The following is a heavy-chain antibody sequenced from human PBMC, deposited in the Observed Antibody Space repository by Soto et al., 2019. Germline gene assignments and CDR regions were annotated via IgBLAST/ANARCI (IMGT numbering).Heavy chain of an antibody. CDR1: GGSISSSGYY. J-gene: IGHJ4*02. D-gene: IGHD4-17*01. Sequence: QLQLQESGPGLVKPSETLSLTCTVSGGSISSSGYYWGWIRQPPGKGLEWIGSICYSGTTYYNPSLESRVTISVDTSKNQFSLRLSSVTAADTAVYYCATYGGDWGQGTLVTVSS. CDR2: ICYSGTT. V-gene: IGHV4-39*01. CDR3: ATYGGD.